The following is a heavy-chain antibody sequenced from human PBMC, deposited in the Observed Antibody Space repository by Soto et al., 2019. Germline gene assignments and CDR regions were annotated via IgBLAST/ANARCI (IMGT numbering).Heavy chain of an antibody. CDR2: ITDTGGDT. CDR1: GFTFGSRA. V-gene: IGHV3-23*01. CDR3: ARGSEESYPGSRIFDL. D-gene: IGHD3-10*01. J-gene: IGHJ4*02. Sequence: PGGSLRLSCAASGFTFGSRAISWVRQAPGEGLEWFSSITDTGGDTKYADSVRGRFTISRDNSKNTLYLLMSRLRAEDSALYFCARGSEESYPGSRIFDLWGRGTLVTVYS.